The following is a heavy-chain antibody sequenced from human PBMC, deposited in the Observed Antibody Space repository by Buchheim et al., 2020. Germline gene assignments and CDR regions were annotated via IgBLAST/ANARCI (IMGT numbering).Heavy chain of an antibody. D-gene: IGHD5-24*01. J-gene: IGHJ6*02. CDR3: AREGDGSSTGDHYYGMDV. CDR1: GFSFSNYG. Sequence: QVQLVESGGGVVQPGRSLRVSCAASGFSFSNYGMHWVRQAPGKGLEWVAIIWYDGSNKYYADSVKGRFTISRDNSKNTLYLQMNSLKGEDTAVYYFAREGDGSSTGDHYYGMDVWGQGTT. V-gene: IGHV3-33*01. CDR2: IWYDGSNK.